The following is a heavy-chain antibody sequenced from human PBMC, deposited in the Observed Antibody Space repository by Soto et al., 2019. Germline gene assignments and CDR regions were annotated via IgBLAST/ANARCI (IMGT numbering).Heavy chain of an antibody. Sequence: SETLSLTCTVSGGSISSYYWSWIRQPPGKGLEWIGYIYYSGSTNYNPSVKSRVTISVDTSKNQFSLKVSSVTAADTAVYYCARGYSSSRPFDYWGQGTLVTAPQ. J-gene: IGHJ4*02. V-gene: IGHV4-59*01. D-gene: IGHD2-2*01. CDR3: ARGYSSSRPFDY. CDR1: GGSISSYY. CDR2: IYYSGST.